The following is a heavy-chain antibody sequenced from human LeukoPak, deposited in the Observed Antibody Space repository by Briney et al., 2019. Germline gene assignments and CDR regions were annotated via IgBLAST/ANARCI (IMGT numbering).Heavy chain of an antibody. CDR3: ARAIQSSGWSYYFDY. V-gene: IGHV4-59*01. Sequence: KPSETLSLTCIVSGXSLGSYNWNWIRQPPGKGLEWIGYIYYGGSTNYNPSLESRVTISLDTSKNQFSLKLSSVTAADAAVYYCARAIQSSGWSYYFDYWGQGTLVTVSS. D-gene: IGHD6-19*01. J-gene: IGHJ4*02. CDR2: IYYGGST. CDR1: GXSLGSYN.